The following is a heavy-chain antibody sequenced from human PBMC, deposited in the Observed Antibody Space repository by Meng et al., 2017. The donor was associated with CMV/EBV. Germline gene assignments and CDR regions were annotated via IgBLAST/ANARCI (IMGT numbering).Heavy chain of an antibody. D-gene: IGHD3-10*01. J-gene: IGHJ4*02. CDR3: ASVKGIRGY. CDR1: GFTVSSNY. CDR2: IYSGGST. Sequence: RTLSLTCAASGFTVSSNYMTWVRQAPGKGLEWVSVIYSGGSTYYADSVKGRFTISRDNSKNTLYLQMNSLRAEDTAVYYCASVKGIRGYWGQGTLVTVSS. V-gene: IGHV3-53*01.